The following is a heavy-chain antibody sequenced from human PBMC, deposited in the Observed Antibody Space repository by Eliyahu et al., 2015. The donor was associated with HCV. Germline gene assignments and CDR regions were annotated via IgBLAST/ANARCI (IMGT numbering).Heavy chain of an antibody. CDR3: ARSYYDILTGYYQSGYFDY. CDR2: IYYSGST. CDR1: XXSVXSDYYY. J-gene: IGHJ4*02. Sequence: QVQLQESRPGLVKPSETLSLTCTVSXXSVXSDYYYWSWIRQPPGKGLEWIGYIYYSGSTNXNPSLKSRVTISVDTSNNQFSLKLSSVTAADTAVYYCARSYYDILTGYYQSGYFDYWGQGTLVTVSS. D-gene: IGHD3-9*01. V-gene: IGHV4-61*01.